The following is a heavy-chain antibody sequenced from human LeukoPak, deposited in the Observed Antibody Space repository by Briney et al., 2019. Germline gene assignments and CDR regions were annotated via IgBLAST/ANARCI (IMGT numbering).Heavy chain of an antibody. Sequence: GASVKVSCKASGHTFTGYYMHWVRQAPGQGLEWMGWINPNSGGTNYAQKFQGRVTMTRDTSISTAYMELSRLRSDDTAVYYCARDRITMVRGVITTLWYWGQGTLVTVSS. CDR2: INPNSGGT. CDR3: ARDRITMVRGVITTLWY. J-gene: IGHJ4*02. V-gene: IGHV1-2*02. D-gene: IGHD3-10*01. CDR1: GHTFTGYY.